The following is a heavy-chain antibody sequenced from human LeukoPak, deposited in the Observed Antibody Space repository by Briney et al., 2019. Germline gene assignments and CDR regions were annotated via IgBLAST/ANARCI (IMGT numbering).Heavy chain of an antibody. CDR3: AKVVGSPGYNWFDP. V-gene: IGHV3-23*01. CDR1: GFTFSSYA. Sequence: PGGSLRLSCAAPGFTFSSYAMSWVRQAPGKGLEWVSAISGSGGSTYYADSVKGRFTISRDNSKNTLYLQMNSLRAEDTAVYYCAKVVGSPGYNWFDPWGQGTLVTVSS. J-gene: IGHJ5*02. D-gene: IGHD2-15*01. CDR2: ISGSGGST.